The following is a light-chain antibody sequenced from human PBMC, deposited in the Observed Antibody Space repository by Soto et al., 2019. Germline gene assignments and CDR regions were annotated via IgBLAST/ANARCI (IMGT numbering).Light chain of an antibody. J-gene: IGKJ1*01. V-gene: IGKV3-15*01. CDR2: GAS. Sequence: EIVMTQSPATLSVSPGERATLSCRASQSVSSTLAWYQQKPGQAPRLLIYGASTRATDIPARFSGSGSGTEFTLTISRLEPEDCAVYYCQQFGGSLTWTFGQGTKVEIK. CDR3: QQFGGSLTWT. CDR1: QSVSST.